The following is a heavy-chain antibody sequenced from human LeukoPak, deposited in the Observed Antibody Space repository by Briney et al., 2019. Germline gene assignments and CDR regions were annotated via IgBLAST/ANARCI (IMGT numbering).Heavy chain of an antibody. CDR1: GYTFTGYY. V-gene: IGHV1-2*06. J-gene: IGHJ4*02. Sequence: ASVKVSCKASGYTFTGYYMHWVRQAPGQGLEWMGRINPNSGGTNYAQKFQGRVTMTRDTSISTAYMELSRLRSDDTAVYYCAREKWYDGSGSYHFDYWGQGTLVTVSS. CDR3: AREKWYDGSGSYHFDY. CDR2: INPNSGGT. D-gene: IGHD3-10*01.